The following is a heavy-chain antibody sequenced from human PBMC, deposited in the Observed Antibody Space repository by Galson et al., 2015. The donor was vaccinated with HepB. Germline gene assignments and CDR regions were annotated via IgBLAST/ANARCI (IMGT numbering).Heavy chain of an antibody. CDR2: ISSSGSTI. CDR1: GFTFSSYE. V-gene: IGHV3-48*03. D-gene: IGHD2-2*01. Sequence: SLRLSCAASGFTFSSYEMNWVRQAPGKGLEWVSYISSSGSTIYYADSVKGRFTISRDNAKNSLYLQMNSLRAEDTAVYYCARDQGSRNWFDPWGQGTLVTVSS. CDR3: ARDQGSRNWFDP. J-gene: IGHJ5*02.